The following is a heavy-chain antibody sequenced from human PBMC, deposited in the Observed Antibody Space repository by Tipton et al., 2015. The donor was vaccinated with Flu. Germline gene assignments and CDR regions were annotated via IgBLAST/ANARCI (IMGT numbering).Heavy chain of an antibody. CDR1: GVSITDFY. CDR2: IYYNGFT. CDR3: ASTLGGYIDN. V-gene: IGHV4-59*01. J-gene: IGHJ4*02. Sequence: TLSLTCTVSGVSITDFYCSWIRQSPGKGLEWIGYIYYNGFTSYNPSVKSRLSISIDRSKNQFPLNLNSVSAADTAVYYCASTLGGYIDNWGQGTLVNVAS. D-gene: IGHD2-15*01.